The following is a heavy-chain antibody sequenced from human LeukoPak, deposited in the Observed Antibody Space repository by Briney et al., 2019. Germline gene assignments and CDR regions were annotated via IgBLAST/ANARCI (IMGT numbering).Heavy chain of an antibody. V-gene: IGHV3-21*01. Sequence: GGSLRLSCAASGFTFSNYWMHWVRQAPGKRLEWVSSITSSSSYVFYADSVKGRFTIPRDNSKNTLYLQMNSLRAEDTAVYYCAKVGKTENYYGSGRFSYYYYMDVWGKGTTVTISS. J-gene: IGHJ6*03. D-gene: IGHD3-10*01. CDR1: GFTFSNYW. CDR2: ITSSSSYV. CDR3: AKVGKTENYYGSGRFSYYYYMDV.